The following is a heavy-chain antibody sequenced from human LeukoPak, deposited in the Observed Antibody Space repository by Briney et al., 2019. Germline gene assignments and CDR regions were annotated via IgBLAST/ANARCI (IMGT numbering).Heavy chain of an antibody. CDR3: ARSAQNNIVLMVYATNDAFDI. D-gene: IGHD2-8*01. J-gene: IGHJ3*02. CDR1: GFTFSDYY. V-gene: IGHV3-11*01. Sequence: GGSLRLSCAASGFTFSDYYMSWIRQAPGKGLEWVSYISSSGSTIYYADSVKGRFTISRDNAKNSLYLQMNSLRAEDTAVYYCARSAQNNIVLMVYATNDAFDIWGQGTMVTVSS. CDR2: ISSSGSTI.